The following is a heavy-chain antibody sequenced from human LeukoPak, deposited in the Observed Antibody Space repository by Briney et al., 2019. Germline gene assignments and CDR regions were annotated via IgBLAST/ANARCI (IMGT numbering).Heavy chain of an antibody. V-gene: IGHV3-48*04. J-gene: IGHJ6*04. CDR3: ARDPALLWFGELLHYYYGMDV. D-gene: IGHD3-10*01. Sequence: GGSLRLSCTASGFSFSTYSMTWVRQGPGKGLEWVSYISSSGSTIYYADSVKGRFTISRDNAKNSLYLQMNSRRAEDTAVYYCARDPALLWFGELLHYYYGMDVWGKGTTVTVSS. CDR1: GFSFSTYS. CDR2: ISSSGSTI.